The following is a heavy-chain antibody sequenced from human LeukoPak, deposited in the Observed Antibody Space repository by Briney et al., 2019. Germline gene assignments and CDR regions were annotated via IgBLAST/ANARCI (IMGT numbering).Heavy chain of an antibody. CDR2: INHSGST. CDR3: ARRRTLAAAGMCFDY. V-gene: IGHV4-34*01. Sequence: SETLPLTCAVYGGSFSGYYWSWIRQPPGKGLEWIGEINHSGSTNYNPSLKSRVTISVDTSKNQFSLKLSSVTAADTAVYYCARRRTLAAAGMCFDYWGQGTLVTVSS. J-gene: IGHJ4*02. D-gene: IGHD6-13*01. CDR1: GGSFSGYY.